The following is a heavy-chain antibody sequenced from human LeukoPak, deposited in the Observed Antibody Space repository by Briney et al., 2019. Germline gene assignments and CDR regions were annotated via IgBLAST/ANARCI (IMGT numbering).Heavy chain of an antibody. CDR3: AKELRPNDY. D-gene: IGHD2-15*01. CDR2: ISRSGDRT. V-gene: IGHV3-23*01. J-gene: IGHJ4*02. Sequence: GGSLRLSCAASGFTLSNSAMSWVRQAPGKGLEWVSAISRSGDRTFYADSVKGRFTISRDSSIDTLFLEMNSLRAEDTAVYFCAKELRPNDYWGQGTLVTVSS. CDR1: GFTLSNSA.